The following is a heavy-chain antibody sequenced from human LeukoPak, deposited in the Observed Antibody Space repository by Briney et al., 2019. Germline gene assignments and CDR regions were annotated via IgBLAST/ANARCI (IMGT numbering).Heavy chain of an antibody. CDR1: GVTVSSNH. Sequence: GGSLRLSCAVSGVTVSSNHMSWVRQAPGEGLEWVSAIYSGGGTYYADSVKGRFTLSRDISKSTLYLQMNSLRAEDTAVYYCVRDASWGQGTLVTVSS. V-gene: IGHV3-66*01. J-gene: IGHJ4*02. CDR2: IYSGGGT. CDR3: VRDAS.